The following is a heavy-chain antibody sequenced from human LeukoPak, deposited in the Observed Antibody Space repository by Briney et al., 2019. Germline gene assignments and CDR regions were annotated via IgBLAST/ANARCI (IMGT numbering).Heavy chain of an antibody. CDR2: IYSGGST. Sequence: GGSLRLSCAASGFTFSNYAMHWVRQAPGKGLEWVALIYSGGSTYYADFVKGRFTISRDNSKNTLYLQMSSLRAEDTAVYYCAGFSHKGVWGQGTTVTVSS. CDR1: GFTFSNYA. J-gene: IGHJ6*02. V-gene: IGHV3-66*01. CDR3: AGFSHKGV.